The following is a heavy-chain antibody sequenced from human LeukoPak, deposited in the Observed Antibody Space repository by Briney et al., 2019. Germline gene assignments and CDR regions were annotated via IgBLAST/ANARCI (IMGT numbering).Heavy chain of an antibody. J-gene: IGHJ6*03. CDR3: ARVPRSYYYYYYMDV. Sequence: SSETLSLTCNVSGGSISGYHWSWIRQPPGKGLEWLGYIYYSGSSNYNPSLKSRVTISADTSKNQFSLKLSSVTAADTAVYYCARVPRSYYYYYYMDVWGKGTTVTVSS. V-gene: IGHV4-59*01. CDR2: IYYSGSS. CDR1: GGSISGYH.